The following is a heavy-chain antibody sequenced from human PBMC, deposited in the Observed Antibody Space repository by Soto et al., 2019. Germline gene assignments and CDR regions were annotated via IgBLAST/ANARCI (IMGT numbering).Heavy chain of an antibody. CDR2: ISGSGGST. CDR3: AKIPPPGDYYYGMDV. J-gene: IGHJ6*02. V-gene: IGHV3-23*01. Sequence: GGSLRLCCAASGFTFSSYAMSWVRQAPGKGLESVSAISGSGGSTYYADSVKGRFTISRDNSKNTLYLQVNSLRAEDTAVYYCAKIPPPGDYYYGMDVWGQGTTVTVSS. D-gene: IGHD3-16*01. CDR1: GFTFSSYA.